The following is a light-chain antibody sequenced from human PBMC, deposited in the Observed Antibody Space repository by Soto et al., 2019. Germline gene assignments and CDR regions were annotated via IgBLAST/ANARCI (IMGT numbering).Light chain of an antibody. V-gene: IGKV3-11*01. Sequence: EIVLTQSPATLSLSPGERATLSCRASQSVSGSLAWYQQKPGQAPRLLIYDASNRATGIPARFSGSGSGTDFTLTISCLEPEDFALYYCQQRSNWVYTFGQGTKLEIK. CDR1: QSVSGS. CDR3: QQRSNWVYT. CDR2: DAS. J-gene: IGKJ2*01.